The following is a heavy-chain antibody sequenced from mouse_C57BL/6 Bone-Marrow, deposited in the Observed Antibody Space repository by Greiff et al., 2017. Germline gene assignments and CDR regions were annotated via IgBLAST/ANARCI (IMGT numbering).Heavy chain of an antibody. CDR1: GYTFTDYY. D-gene: IGHD2-1*01. V-gene: IGHV1-76*01. CDR2: IYPGSGNT. Sequence: QVQLKESGAELVRPGASVKLSCKASGYTFTDYYINWVKQRPGQGLEWIARIYPGSGNTYYNEKFKGKATLTAEKSSSTAYMQLSSLTSEDSAVYFCARYGNPAWFAYWGQGTLVTVSA. J-gene: IGHJ3*01. CDR3: ARYGNPAWFAY.